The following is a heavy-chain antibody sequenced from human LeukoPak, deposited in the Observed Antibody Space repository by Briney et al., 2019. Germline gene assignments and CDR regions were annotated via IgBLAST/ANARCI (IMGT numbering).Heavy chain of an antibody. J-gene: IGHJ4*02. CDR1: GASISGYW. Sequence: SETLSLTCDVSGASISGYWWSWIRQPAGKGLEWIGRMYTDGDTNYNPALKSRVTVSVDTSKNLFSLKLISVTAADTAVYYCARGRDILDYWGQGALVAVSS. D-gene: IGHD5-12*01. CDR2: MYTDGDT. CDR3: ARGRDILDY. V-gene: IGHV4-4*07.